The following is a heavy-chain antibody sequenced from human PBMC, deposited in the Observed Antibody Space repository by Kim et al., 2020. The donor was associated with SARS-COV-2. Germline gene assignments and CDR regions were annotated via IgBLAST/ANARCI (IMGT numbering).Heavy chain of an antibody. CDR3: ARDPFTMVRGVSLDY. CDR1: GFTFSSYW. V-gene: IGHV3-7*01. CDR2: IKQDGSEK. D-gene: IGHD3-10*01. J-gene: IGHJ4*02. Sequence: GGSLRLSCAASGFTFSSYWMSWVRQAPGKGLEWVANIKQDGSEKYYVDSVKGRFTISRDNAKNSLYLQMNSLRAEDTAVYYCARDPFTMVRGVSLDYWGQGTLVTVSS.